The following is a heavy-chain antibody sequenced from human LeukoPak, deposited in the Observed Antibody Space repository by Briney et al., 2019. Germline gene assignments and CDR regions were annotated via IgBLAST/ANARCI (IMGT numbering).Heavy chain of an antibody. Sequence: PGGSLRLSCAASGFTFSSYAMSWVRQAPGKGLEWVSAISGSGGSTYYADSVKGRFTISRDNSKNTLYQQMNSLRAEDTAVYYCAKGERHLGSSWYSLYFDYWGQGTLVTVSS. D-gene: IGHD6-13*01. CDR2: ISGSGGST. CDR3: AKGERHLGSSWYSLYFDY. V-gene: IGHV3-23*01. CDR1: GFTFSSYA. J-gene: IGHJ4*02.